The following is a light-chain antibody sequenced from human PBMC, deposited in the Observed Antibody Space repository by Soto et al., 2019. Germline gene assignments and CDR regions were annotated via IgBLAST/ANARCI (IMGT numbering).Light chain of an antibody. Sequence: QSALTQPASVSGSPGQSITISCTGTSSDVGGYNYVSWYQQHPGKAPKLMIYDVSNRPSGVSNRFSGSKSGNTASLPISGRQAEDEAEYYCSSYTSSSTLVVFGGGTKLTVL. CDR1: SSDVGGYNY. V-gene: IGLV2-14*01. CDR2: DVS. CDR3: SSYTSSSTLVV. J-gene: IGLJ2*01.